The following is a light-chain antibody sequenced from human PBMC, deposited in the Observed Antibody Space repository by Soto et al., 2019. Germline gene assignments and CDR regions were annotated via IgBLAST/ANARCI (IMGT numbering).Light chain of an antibody. CDR1: SSNIGSNT. J-gene: IGLJ3*02. V-gene: IGLV1-44*01. CDR2: SND. CDR3: AAWDDNLNGWV. Sequence: QSVLTQPPSASGTPGQRVTVSCSGSSSNIGSNTVNWYQQVPGTAPKLLIYSNDRRPSGVPDRFSGSKSGTSASLAISGLQSEDEADYYCAAWDDNLNGWVFGGGTKLTVL.